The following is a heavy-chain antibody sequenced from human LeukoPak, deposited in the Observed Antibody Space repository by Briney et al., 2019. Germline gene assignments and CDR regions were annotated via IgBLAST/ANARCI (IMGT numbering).Heavy chain of an antibody. CDR1: GFIFSNYA. CDR2: ISSDGSKT. D-gene: IGHD3-10*01. J-gene: IGHJ4*02. Sequence: GGSLRLSCAASGFIFSNYAMHWVRQAPGKGLEWVALISSDGSKTYHAVSVKGRFSISRDNSKNTLYLQLNSLRAEDTSVYYCARDSTYWYDSGSSGPHYFDYWGQGTLVTVSS. V-gene: IGHV3-30*01. CDR3: ARDSTYWYDSGSSGPHYFDY.